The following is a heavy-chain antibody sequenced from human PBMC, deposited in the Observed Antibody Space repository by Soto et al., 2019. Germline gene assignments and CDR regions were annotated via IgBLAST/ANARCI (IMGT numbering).Heavy chain of an antibody. D-gene: IGHD2-21*01. CDR2: IRDKSYNYAT. J-gene: IGHJ4*02. V-gene: IGHV3-73*02. CDR1: GLTFSASA. Sequence: EVQLVESGGGLVQPGGSLKLSCAASGLTFSASAMHWVRQAPGKGLVWVARIRDKSYNYATVYGAPVQGRFTISRDDSKSVAYLEMNSLRTDDTAVYYCCRHNPRWGSCDYWGQGTLVTVSS. CDR3: CRHNPRWGSCDY.